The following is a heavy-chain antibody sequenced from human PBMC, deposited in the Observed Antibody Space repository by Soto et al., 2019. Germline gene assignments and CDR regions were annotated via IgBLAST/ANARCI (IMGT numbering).Heavy chain of an antibody. CDR3: AREDPSKYYFDY. J-gene: IGHJ4*02. CDR1: GGTFSSYA. V-gene: IGHV1-69*13. Sequence: SVKVSCKASGGTFSSYAISWVRQAPGQGLEWMGGIIPIFGTANYAQKFQGRVTITADESTSTAYMELSSLRSEGTAVYYCAREDPSKYYFDYWGQGTLVTVSS. CDR2: IIPIFGTA.